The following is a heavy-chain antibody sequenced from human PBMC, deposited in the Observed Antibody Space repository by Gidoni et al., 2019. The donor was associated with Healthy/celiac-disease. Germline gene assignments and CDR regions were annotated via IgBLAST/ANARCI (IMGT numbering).Heavy chain of an antibody. CDR2: ISGSGGST. D-gene: IGHD3-22*01. CDR3: AKALVVVIKRGAFDI. Sequence: EVQLLESGGGLVQPGWSLRLSCAASGFTFISYAISGVRQAPGTGLEWVSAISGSGGSTYDADSVKCRFTISRDNTKNTLYLQMNSLRAEDTAVYYCAKALVVVIKRGAFDIWGQGTMVTVSS. CDR1: GFTFISYA. J-gene: IGHJ3*02. V-gene: IGHV3-23*01.